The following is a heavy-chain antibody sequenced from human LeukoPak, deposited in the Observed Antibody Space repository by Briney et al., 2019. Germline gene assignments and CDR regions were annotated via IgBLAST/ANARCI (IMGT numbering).Heavy chain of an antibody. CDR3: ARASSGWSLGYFDY. CDR1: GFTFSSYA. Sequence: GGSLRLSCVASGFTFSSYAMHWVRQAPGKGLEWVAVISYDERNKNYADSVKGRFTISRDNSKNTLYLQMNSLRAEDTAVYYCARASSGWSLGYFDYWGQGTLVTVSS. J-gene: IGHJ4*02. D-gene: IGHD6-19*01. V-gene: IGHV3-30*04. CDR2: ISYDERNK.